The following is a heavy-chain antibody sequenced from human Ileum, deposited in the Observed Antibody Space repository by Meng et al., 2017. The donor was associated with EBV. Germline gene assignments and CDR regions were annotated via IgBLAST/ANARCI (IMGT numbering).Heavy chain of an antibody. J-gene: IGHJ4*02. CDR2: MYWDDDK. CDR1: GFSLRTSGLG. V-gene: IGHV2-5*02. CDR3: AHSYPLEMATCFDH. D-gene: IGHD5-24*01. Sequence: FNLMQCGPTLVKPPQTLTPTCTFSGFSLRTSGLGVGWIRQHPGKALEWLALMYWDDDKRYSPSLTSRLAITKETSKNQVVLTMTNMDPVDTATYYCAHSYPLEMATCFDHWGQGTLVTVSS.